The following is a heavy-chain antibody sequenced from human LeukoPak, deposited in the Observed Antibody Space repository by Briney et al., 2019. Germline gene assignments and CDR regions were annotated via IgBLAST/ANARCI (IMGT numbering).Heavy chain of an antibody. CDR2: INHSGST. V-gene: IGHV4-34*01. CDR3: ATRLDCSSTTCYGGGMDV. J-gene: IGHJ6*02. CDR1: GGSFSGYY. D-gene: IGHD2-2*01. Sequence: SETLSLTCAVYGGSFSGYYWTWIRQPPGKGLEWIGEINHSGSTNYNPSLKSRVTISVDTSKNQFSLKLSSVTAADTAVYYCATRLDCSSTTCYGGGMDVWGQGTTVTVSS.